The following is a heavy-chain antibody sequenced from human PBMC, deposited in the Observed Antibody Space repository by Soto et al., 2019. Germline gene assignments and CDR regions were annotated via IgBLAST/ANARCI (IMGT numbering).Heavy chain of an antibody. V-gene: IGHV1-18*04. J-gene: IGHJ4*02. CDR3: ARGENYGSARGVFDH. Sequence: QVLLVQSGAEVKKPGASVKVSCKASGYSFSTYGGSWVRQAPGQGLEWMGWLNTGDGNTAYAQKLQGRITLTTDTSTTTAYMELRSLRSDDTAIYYCARGENYGSARGVFDHWGQGTLVTVSS. CDR1: GYSFSTYG. CDR2: LNTGDGNT. D-gene: IGHD3-10*01.